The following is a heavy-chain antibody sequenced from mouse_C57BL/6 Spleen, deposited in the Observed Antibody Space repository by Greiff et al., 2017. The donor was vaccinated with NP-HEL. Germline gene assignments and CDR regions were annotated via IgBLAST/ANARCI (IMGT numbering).Heavy chain of an antibody. CDR1: GFTFSSYA. J-gene: IGHJ3*01. CDR3: ARGELGRGGLLAY. D-gene: IGHD4-1*01. V-gene: IGHV5-4*03. Sequence: EVMLVESGGGLVKPGGSLKLSCAASGFTFSSYAMSWVRQTPEKRLEWVATISDGGSYTYYPDNVKGRFTISRDNAKNNLYLQMSHLKSEDTAMYYCARGELGRGGLLAYWGQGTLVTVSA. CDR2: ISDGGSYT.